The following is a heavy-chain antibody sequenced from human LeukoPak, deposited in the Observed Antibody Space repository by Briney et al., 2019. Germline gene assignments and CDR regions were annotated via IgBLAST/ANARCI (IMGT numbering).Heavy chain of an antibody. Sequence: ASVKVSCKASGYSFTRYYMHWVRQAPGQGLEWMGIINPSGGSTSNAQKFQGRVTMTRDMSTSTVYMEQSSLRSEDTAVYYCARMSYYDSSGDYWFDPWGQGTLVTVSS. J-gene: IGHJ5*02. D-gene: IGHD3-22*01. CDR1: GYSFTRYY. CDR2: INPSGGST. V-gene: IGHV1-46*01. CDR3: ARMSYYDSSGDYWFDP.